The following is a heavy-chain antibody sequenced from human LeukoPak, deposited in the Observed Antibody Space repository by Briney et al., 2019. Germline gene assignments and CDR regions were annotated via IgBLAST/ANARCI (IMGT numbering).Heavy chain of an antibody. J-gene: IGHJ4*02. CDR1: GFTFSDYH. CDR3: AKLAVSRSVYFDY. Sequence: PGGSLRLSCAASGFTFSDYHMSWIRQAPGKGLEWVSYISSSGSTIYYADSVKGRFTISRDNAKNSLYLQMNSLRAEDTAVYYCAKLAVSRSVYFDYWGQGTLVTVSS. D-gene: IGHD6-13*01. CDR2: ISSSGSTI. V-gene: IGHV3-11*01.